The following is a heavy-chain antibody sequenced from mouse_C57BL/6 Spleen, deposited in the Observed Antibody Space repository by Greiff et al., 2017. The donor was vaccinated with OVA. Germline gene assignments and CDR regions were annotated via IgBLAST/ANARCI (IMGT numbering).Heavy chain of an antibody. V-gene: IGHV2-2*01. CDR1: GFSLTSYG. Sequence: QVQLQQSGPGLVQPSQSLSITCTVSGFSLTSYGVHWVRQSPGKGLEWLGVIWSGGSTDYNAAFISRLSISKDNSKSQVFFKMNSLQADDTAIYYCARSPPTTVVAHLYFDVWGTGTTVTVSS. J-gene: IGHJ1*03. CDR3: ARSPPTTVVAHLYFDV. CDR2: IWSGGST. D-gene: IGHD1-1*01.